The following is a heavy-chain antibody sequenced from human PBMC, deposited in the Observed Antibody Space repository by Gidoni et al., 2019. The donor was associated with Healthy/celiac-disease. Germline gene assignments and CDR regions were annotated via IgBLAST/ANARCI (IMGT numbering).Heavy chain of an antibody. J-gene: IGHJ4*02. CDR1: RYTFTSYY. D-gene: IGHD6-6*01. CDR2: SNPRSGSP. V-gene: IGHV1-46*01. Sequence: QVHMVQYGAEAKKPGAPVKVSCQASRYTFTSYYMHWVRQAPGQALEWMGLSNPRSGSPSYAQTFQGRVTMSRDTCTSTVYMELSSLRSEDTSVYYCARGKVAARVSLVYWGQGTLFTVSS. CDR3: ARGKVAARVSLVY.